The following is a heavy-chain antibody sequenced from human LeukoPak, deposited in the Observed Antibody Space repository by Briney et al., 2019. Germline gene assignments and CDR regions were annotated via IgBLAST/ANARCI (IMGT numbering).Heavy chain of an antibody. V-gene: IGHV3-11*05. CDR3: ARDRRSDSSGWYEHYYGMDV. J-gene: IGHJ6*02. CDR2: ISTTSSYT. Sequence: GGSLRLSCAASGFTFSDYYMSWIRQAPGKGLEWVSYISTTSSYTDYADSVRGRFTISRDNANNLLYLQMNSLRPEDTAVYYCARDRRSDSSGWYEHYYGMDVWGQGTTVTVSS. D-gene: IGHD6-19*01. CDR1: GFTFSDYY.